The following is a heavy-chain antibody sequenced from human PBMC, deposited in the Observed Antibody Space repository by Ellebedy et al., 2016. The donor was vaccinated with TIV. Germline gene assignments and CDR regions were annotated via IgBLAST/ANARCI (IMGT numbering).Heavy chain of an antibody. CDR3: ARGVCYGGSCYSAPHY. D-gene: IGHD2-15*01. J-gene: IGHJ4*02. V-gene: IGHV3-11*01. CDR2: ISSSGSTI. Sequence: GESLKISCAASGFTFSDYYMSWIRQAPGKGLEWVSYISSSGSTIYYADSVKGRFTISRDNAKNSLYLQMNSLRAEDTAVYYCARGVCYGGSCYSAPHYWGQGTLVTVSS. CDR1: GFTFSDYY.